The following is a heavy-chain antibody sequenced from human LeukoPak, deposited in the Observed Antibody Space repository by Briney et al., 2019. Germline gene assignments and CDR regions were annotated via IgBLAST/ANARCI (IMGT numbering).Heavy chain of an antibody. CDR2: ISGSGGST. V-gene: IGHV3-23*01. J-gene: IGHJ3*02. CDR1: GFTFSSYA. CDR3: AKPDYYSGSYLSAFDI. Sequence: GGSLILSCAASGFTFSSYAMSWVRQAPGKGLEWVSAISGSGGSTYYADSVKGRFTISRDNSKNTLYLQMNSLRAEDTAVYYCAKPDYYSGSYLSAFDIWGQGTMVTVSS. D-gene: IGHD1-26*01.